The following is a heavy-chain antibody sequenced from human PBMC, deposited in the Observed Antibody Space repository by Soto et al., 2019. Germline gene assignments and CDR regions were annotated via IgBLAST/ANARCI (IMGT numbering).Heavy chain of an antibody. CDR2: ISYDGSNK. CDR3: ARDRGRWLQTFDY. CDR1: GFTFSSYG. V-gene: IGHV3-30*03. J-gene: IGHJ4*02. Sequence: QVQLVESGGGVVQPGRSLRLSCAASGFTFSSYGMHWVRQAPGKGLEWVAVISYDGSNKYYADSVKGRFTISRDNSKNTLYLQMNSLRAEDTAVYYCARDRGRWLQTFDYWGQGTLVTVSS. D-gene: IGHD3-16*01.